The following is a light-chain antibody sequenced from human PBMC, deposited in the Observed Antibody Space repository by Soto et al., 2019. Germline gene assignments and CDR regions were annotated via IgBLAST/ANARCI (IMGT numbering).Light chain of an antibody. CDR2: DVT. CDR3: SSYTRGSTPVI. J-gene: IGLJ2*01. V-gene: IGLV2-14*03. CDR1: SRNVGGYNY. Sequence: QSALTQPASVSGSPGQPITISGTETSRNVGGYNYFSWYQQHPGKAPKLMIYDVTNRPSGVSNRFSGSKSGNTASLTISGLQAEDEADYYCSSYTRGSTPVIFGGGTKLTVL.